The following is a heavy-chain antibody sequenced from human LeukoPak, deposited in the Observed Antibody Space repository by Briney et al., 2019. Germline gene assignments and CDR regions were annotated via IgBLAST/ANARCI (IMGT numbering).Heavy chain of an antibody. CDR2: ISAYNGNT. Sequence: ASVKVSCKASGYTFTSYGISWVRQAPGQGLEWMGWISAYNGNTNYAQKLQGRVTMTTDTSTSTDYMELRNLRSDGTAVYYCARATYGDYFDYWGQGTLVTVSS. D-gene: IGHD4-17*01. J-gene: IGHJ4*02. V-gene: IGHV1-18*01. CDR3: ARATYGDYFDY. CDR1: GYTFTSYG.